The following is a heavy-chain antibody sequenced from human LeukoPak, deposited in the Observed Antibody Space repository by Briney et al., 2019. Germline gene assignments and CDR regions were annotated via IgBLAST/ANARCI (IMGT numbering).Heavy chain of an antibody. J-gene: IGHJ5*02. Sequence: SETLSLTCTVSGGSISSSTYYWGWIRQPPGKGLEWIGTIYYRGSTYYNPSLKSRVTISVDTSKNQFSLKLTSVTAADTAVYYCARLGRTYYDFWSGPWGRGTLVTVSS. V-gene: IGHV4-39*01. CDR2: IYYRGST. D-gene: IGHD3-3*01. CDR1: GGSISSSTYY. CDR3: ARLGRTYYDFWSGP.